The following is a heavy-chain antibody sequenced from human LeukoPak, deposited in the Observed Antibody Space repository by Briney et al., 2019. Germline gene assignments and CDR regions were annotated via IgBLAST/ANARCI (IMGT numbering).Heavy chain of an antibody. V-gene: IGHV4-4*07. J-gene: IGHJ3*02. CDR2: IYSSGST. Sequence: SETLSLTCTVSGGSMSNNFWSWIRQPAGKGLEWIGRIYSSGSTNYNPSLKSRVTMSVETSKNQFSLKLSSVTAADTAVYYCARQAYDTGYDAFDIWGQGTMVTVSS. CDR3: ARQAYDTGYDAFDI. D-gene: IGHD3-22*01. CDR1: GGSMSNNF.